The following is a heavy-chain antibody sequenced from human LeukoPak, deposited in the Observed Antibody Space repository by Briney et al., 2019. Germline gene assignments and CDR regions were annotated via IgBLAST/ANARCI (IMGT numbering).Heavy chain of an antibody. D-gene: IGHD4-17*01. Sequence: PGGSLRLSCAASGFTFSSYSMNWVRQAPGKGLEWVSSISSSSSYIYYADSVKGRFTISGDNAKNSLYLQMNSLRAEDTAVYYCARVRTTVTTLGAFDIWGQGTMVTVSS. CDR2: ISSSSSYI. V-gene: IGHV3-21*01. CDR3: ARVRTTVTTLGAFDI. J-gene: IGHJ3*02. CDR1: GFTFSSYS.